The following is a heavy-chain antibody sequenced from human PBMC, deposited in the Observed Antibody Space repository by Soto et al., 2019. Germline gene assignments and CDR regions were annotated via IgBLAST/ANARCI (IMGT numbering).Heavy chain of an antibody. Sequence: VQLVESGGGLIQPGGSLRLSCAASGFTVSSNYMSWVRQAPGKGLEWVSVIYSGGSTYYADSVKGRFTISRDNSKNTLYLQMNSLRAEDTAVYYCARGKPDYYGSGSYFRYFDYWGQGTLVTVSS. CDR2: IYSGGST. J-gene: IGHJ4*02. CDR1: GFTVSSNY. D-gene: IGHD3-10*01. V-gene: IGHV3-53*01. CDR3: ARGKPDYYGSGSYFRYFDY.